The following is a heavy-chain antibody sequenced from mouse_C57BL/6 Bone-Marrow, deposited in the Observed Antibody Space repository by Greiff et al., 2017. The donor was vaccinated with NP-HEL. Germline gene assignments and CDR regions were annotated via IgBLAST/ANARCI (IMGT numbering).Heavy chain of an antibody. CDR2: IWSGGRP. Sequence: VQLQQSGPGLVQPSQSLSITCTVSGFSLTSYGVHWVRQSPGKGLEWLGVIWSGGRPDYNAAFISRLSISKDTSKSQVFFKMSSLQADDTAIYYCARPSDGAMDYWGQGTSVTVSS. V-gene: IGHV2-2*01. CDR1: GFSLTSYG. CDR3: ARPSDGAMDY. J-gene: IGHJ4*01.